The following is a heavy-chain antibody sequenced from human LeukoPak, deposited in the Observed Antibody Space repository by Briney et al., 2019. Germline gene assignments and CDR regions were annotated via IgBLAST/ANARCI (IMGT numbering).Heavy chain of an antibody. J-gene: IGHJ4*02. CDR1: GFTFSSYA. D-gene: IGHD3-3*01. CDR2: ISGSGGST. V-gene: IGHV3-23*01. CDR3: AKGGRITIFGVARNYFDY. Sequence: PGGSLRLSCAASGFTFSSYAMSWVRQAPGKGLEWVSGISGSGGSTVYADSVKGRFTISRDNSKSTLYLQMNSLRAEDTAVYYCAKGGRITIFGVARNYFDYWGQGTLVTVSS.